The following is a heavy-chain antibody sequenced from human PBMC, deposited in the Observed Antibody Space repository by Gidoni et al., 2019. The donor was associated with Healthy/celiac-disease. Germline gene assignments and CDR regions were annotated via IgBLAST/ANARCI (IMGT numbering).Heavy chain of an antibody. D-gene: IGHD5-12*01. CDR3: ARGNSGYDFLQNYYYYYYMDV. CDR1: GGSISSGGYY. Sequence: QVQLQESGPGLVKPSQTLSLTCTVSGGSISSGGYYWSWIRQHPGKGLEWIGYIYYSGSTYYNPSLKSRVTISVDTSKNQFSLKLSSVTAADTAVYYCARGNSGYDFLQNYYYYYYMDVWGKGTTVTVSS. J-gene: IGHJ6*03. CDR2: IYYSGST. V-gene: IGHV4-31*03.